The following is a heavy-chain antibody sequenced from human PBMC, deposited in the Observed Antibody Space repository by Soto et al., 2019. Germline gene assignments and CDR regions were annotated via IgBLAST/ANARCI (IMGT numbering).Heavy chain of an antibody. D-gene: IGHD6-19*01. Sequence: SETLSLTCAVSGDFISRNNWWTWVRQAPGKGLEWIGEIYHTGTTTYNPSLETRVTMSVDKSKNQFSLRLTSVTAADTAVYYCAGYSSGWYWFDPWGQGTLVTVSS. V-gene: IGHV4-4*02. CDR2: IYHTGTT. J-gene: IGHJ5*02. CDR1: GDFISRNNW. CDR3: AGYSSGWYWFDP.